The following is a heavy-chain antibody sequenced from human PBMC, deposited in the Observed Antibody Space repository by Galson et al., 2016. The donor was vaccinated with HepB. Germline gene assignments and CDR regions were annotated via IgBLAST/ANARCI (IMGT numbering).Heavy chain of an antibody. D-gene: IGHD3-22*01. CDR2: IYHTGST. CDR3: ARMIVVGDAFEI. J-gene: IGHJ3*02. CDR1: GGSISTYY. V-gene: IGHV4-59*01. Sequence: LSLTCTVSGGSISTYYWSWIRPPPGKGLAWIGYIYHTGSTNSNPSLKSRVTISVDTSKNQFSLKLSSVTAADTAMYYCARMIVVGDAFEIWGQGTMVSVSS.